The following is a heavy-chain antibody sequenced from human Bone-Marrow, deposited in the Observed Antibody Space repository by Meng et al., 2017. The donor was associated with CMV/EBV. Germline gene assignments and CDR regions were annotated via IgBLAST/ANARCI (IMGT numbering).Heavy chain of an antibody. CDR1: GFTFSSYA. J-gene: IGHJ6*02. CDR2: ISYDGSNK. Sequence: GGSLRLSCAASGFTFSSYAMHWVRQAPGKGLEWVAVISYDGSNKYYADSVKGRFTISRDNSKNTLYLQMNSRRAEDTAVYYCAKERYRNQLPPYDGMDVWGQGTTVTGSS. V-gene: IGHV3-30*04. CDR3: AKERYRNQLPPYDGMDV. D-gene: IGHD2-2*01.